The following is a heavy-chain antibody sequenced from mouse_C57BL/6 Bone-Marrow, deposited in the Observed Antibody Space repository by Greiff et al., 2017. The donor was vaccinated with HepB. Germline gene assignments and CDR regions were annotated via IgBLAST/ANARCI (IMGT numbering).Heavy chain of an antibody. V-gene: IGHV5-6*01. D-gene: IGHD3-3*01. CDR1: GFTFSSYG. Sequence: EVQGVESGGDLVKPGGSLKLSCAASGFTFSSYGMSWVRQTPDKRLEWVATISSGGSYTYYPDSVKGRFTISRDNAKNTLYLQMSSLKSEDTAMYSCARQAGDYWGQGTTLTVSS. J-gene: IGHJ2*01. CDR3: ARQAGDY. CDR2: ISSGGSYT.